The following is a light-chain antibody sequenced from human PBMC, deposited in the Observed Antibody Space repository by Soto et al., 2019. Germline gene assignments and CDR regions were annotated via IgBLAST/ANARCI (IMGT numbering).Light chain of an antibody. J-gene: IGLJ3*02. V-gene: IGLV1-40*01. Sequence: QSVLTQPPSVSGAPGQRVTISCTGSSSNIGAGYDVHWYQQLPGTAPKLLIYGNSNRPSGVPDRFSGSKSGTSASLAITGXXXXXXXDYYCQSYDSSLSALFGGGTKLTVL. CDR2: GNS. CDR3: QSYDSSLSAL. CDR1: SSNIGAGYD.